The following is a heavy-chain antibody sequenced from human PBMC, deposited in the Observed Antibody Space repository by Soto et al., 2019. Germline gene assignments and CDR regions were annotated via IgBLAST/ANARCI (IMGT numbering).Heavy chain of an antibody. Sequence: PGESLKISCTGSGYSFTSYWIAWVRQMPGKGLDWMGIIYPGDSDIRYSPSFQGQVTISADKSITTAYLQWSSLRASDTAIYYCARCFVSFQFGNPKYYCYGMDVWGQGTTVTVSS. J-gene: IGHJ6*02. CDR2: IYPGDSDI. V-gene: IGHV5-51*01. CDR3: ARCFVSFQFGNPKYYCYGMDV. D-gene: IGHD3-10*01. CDR1: GYSFTSYW.